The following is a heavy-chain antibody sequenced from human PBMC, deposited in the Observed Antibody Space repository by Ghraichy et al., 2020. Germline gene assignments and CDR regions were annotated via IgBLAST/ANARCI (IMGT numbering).Heavy chain of an antibody. Sequence: SQTLSLTCTVSGGSISSGGYYWSWIRQHPGKGLEWIGYIYYSGSTYNNPSLKSRVNISVDTSKNQFSLKLSSVTAADTAVYYCARAVEMATILGADYFDYWGQGTLVTISS. D-gene: IGHD5-24*01. V-gene: IGHV4-31*02. CDR3: ARAVEMATILGADYFDY. CDR1: GGSISSGGYY. CDR2: IYYSGST. J-gene: IGHJ4*02.